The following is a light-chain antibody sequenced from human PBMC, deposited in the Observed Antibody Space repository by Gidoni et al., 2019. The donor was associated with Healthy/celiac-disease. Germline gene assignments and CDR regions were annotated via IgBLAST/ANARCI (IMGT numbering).Light chain of an antibody. CDR3: QQYCNTPPT. Sequence: DILMTQSPDSLAVSLCERATINCKSSQSVLYSTNNKNYLAWYQQKPEQPPKLLIYWASTRESGVPDRFSGRGSGTDFTLTISSLQAEDVAVYYCQQYCNTPPTFGQGTKVEIK. CDR2: WAS. J-gene: IGKJ1*01. V-gene: IGKV4-1*01. CDR1: QSVLYSTNNKNY.